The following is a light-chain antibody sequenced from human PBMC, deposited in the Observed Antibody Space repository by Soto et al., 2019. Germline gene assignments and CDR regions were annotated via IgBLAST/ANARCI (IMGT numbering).Light chain of an antibody. Sequence: IVMTQSPDTLSVSPGERATLSCRDSQSITEKVVWYQQTSGQAPRLFILGAFTRDAGVPARFSGSGAGTECTLTISSLQSADSAVDVCQQYSNWPKTFGQGTQVDIK. CDR1: QSITEK. V-gene: IGKV3-15*01. J-gene: IGKJ1*01. CDR3: QQYSNWPKT. CDR2: GAF.